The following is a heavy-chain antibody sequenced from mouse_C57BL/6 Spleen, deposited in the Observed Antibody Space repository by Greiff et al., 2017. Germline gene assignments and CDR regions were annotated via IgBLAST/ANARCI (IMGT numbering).Heavy chain of an antibody. CDR2: IRNKANGYTT. J-gene: IGHJ1*03. V-gene: IGHV7-3*01. CDR3: ARLYGNYVWYFDV. Sequence: EVMLVESGGGLVQPGGSLSLSCAASGFTFTDYYMSWVRQPPGKALEWLGFIRNKANGYTTEYSASVKGRFTISRDNSQSNLYLQMNALRAEDSATYYCARLYGNYVWYFDVWGTGTTVTVSS. D-gene: IGHD2-1*01. CDR1: GFTFTDYY.